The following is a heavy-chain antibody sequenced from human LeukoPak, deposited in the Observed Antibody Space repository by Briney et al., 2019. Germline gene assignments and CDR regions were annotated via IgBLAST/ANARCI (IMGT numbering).Heavy chain of an antibody. CDR3: ARGAGASGGRDYYSDY. CDR2: ISNDANNK. V-gene: IGHV3-30*04. CDR1: GFTFSGYA. Sequence: PGRSLRLSCAVSGFTFSGYALHWVRQAPGKGLEWVAVISNDANNKHYADSVKGRFTISRDNSKNTLYLQMNSLRPEDTAVYYCARGAGASGGRDYYSDYWGQGMLVAVSS. D-gene: IGHD6-13*01. J-gene: IGHJ4*02.